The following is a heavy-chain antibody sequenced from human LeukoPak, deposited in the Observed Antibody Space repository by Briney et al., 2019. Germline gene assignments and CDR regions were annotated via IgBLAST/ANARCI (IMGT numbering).Heavy chain of an antibody. J-gene: IGHJ4*02. D-gene: IGHD3-10*01. V-gene: IGHV3-21*01. CDR1: GFTFSSYS. CDR3: ARDSSGSYEAFDY. Sequence: GGSLRLSCAASGFTFSSYSMNWVRQAPGKGLEWVSSISSSSSYIYYADSVKGRFTISRDNAKNSLYLQMNSLRAEDTAVYYCARDSSGSYEAFDYWGQGTLVTVSS. CDR2: ISSSSSYI.